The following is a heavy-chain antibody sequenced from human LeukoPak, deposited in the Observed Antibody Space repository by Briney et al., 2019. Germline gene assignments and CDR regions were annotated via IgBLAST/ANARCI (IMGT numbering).Heavy chain of an antibody. Sequence: GESLKISCKGSGYSFTSYWIGWVRQMPGKGLEWMGIIYPGDSDTRYSPSFQGQVTISVDKSISTAYLQWSSLKASDTAMYYCATSVTHSSSWYWFDPWGQGTLVTVSS. CDR1: GYSFTSYW. J-gene: IGHJ5*02. CDR2: IYPGDSDT. CDR3: ATSVTHSSSWYWFDP. V-gene: IGHV5-51*01. D-gene: IGHD6-13*01.